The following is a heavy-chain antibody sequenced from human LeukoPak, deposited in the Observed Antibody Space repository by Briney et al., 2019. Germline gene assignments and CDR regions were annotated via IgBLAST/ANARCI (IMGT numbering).Heavy chain of an antibody. CDR3: ARHGIRYYYYMDV. D-gene: IGHD1-26*01. CDR1: GYPISSGYY. J-gene: IGHJ6*03. V-gene: IGHV4-38-2*02. Sequence: SETLSLTCTVSGYPISSGYYWGWIRQPPGKGLEWIGSIYHSGSTYYSPSLKSRVTISVDTSKNQFSLKLSSVTAADTAVYYCARHGIRYYYYMDVWGKGTTVTISS. CDR2: IYHSGST.